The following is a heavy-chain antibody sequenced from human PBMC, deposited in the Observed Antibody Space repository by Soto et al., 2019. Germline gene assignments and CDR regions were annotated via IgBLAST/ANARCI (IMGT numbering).Heavy chain of an antibody. CDR2: INAGNGNT. V-gene: IGHV1-3*05. J-gene: IGHJ5*02. CDR3: ERDGSYYYDSSGYLNWFDP. D-gene: IGHD3-22*01. Sequence: QVQLVQSGAEEKKPGASVKVSCKASGYTFTSYAMHWVRQAPGQRLEWMGWINAGNGNTKYSQKFQGRVTITRDTSASTAYMELSSLRSEDTAVYYWERDGSYYYDSSGYLNWFDPWGQGTLVTVSS. CDR1: GYTFTSYA.